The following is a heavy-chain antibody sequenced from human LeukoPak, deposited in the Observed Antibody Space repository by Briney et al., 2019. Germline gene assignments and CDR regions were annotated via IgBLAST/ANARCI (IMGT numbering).Heavy chain of an antibody. Sequence: GGSLRLSCAASGFTFSSYAMSWVRQAPGKGLEWISAMSGSGDGTYYADSVKGRFTISRDNSKNTLYLQMNSLRAEDTAVYYCAKMMGQRLYDYCMDVWGKGTTVTVSS. CDR3: AKMMGQRLYDYCMDV. V-gene: IGHV3-23*01. CDR2: MSGSGDGT. J-gene: IGHJ6*03. CDR1: GFTFSSYA. D-gene: IGHD3-16*01.